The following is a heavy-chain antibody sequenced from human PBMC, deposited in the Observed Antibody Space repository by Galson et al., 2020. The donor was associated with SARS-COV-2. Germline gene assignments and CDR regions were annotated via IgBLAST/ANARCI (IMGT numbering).Heavy chain of an antibody. D-gene: IGHD3-3*01. CDR1: GFTFSSYG. CDR3: AKDSRYYDFWCGYIIEMDFYYYYCMDV. CDR2: ISYDGSNK. Sequence: GGSLRLSCAPPGFTFSSYGMHWVRQAPGKGLEWVAIISYDGSNKYYADSVKGRFTNSRDNSKNTLYLQMNSLRAEDTAVYYCAKDSRYYDFWCGYIIEMDFYYYYCMDVWGKGTTVIVSS. V-gene: IGHV3-30*18. J-gene: IGHJ6*03.